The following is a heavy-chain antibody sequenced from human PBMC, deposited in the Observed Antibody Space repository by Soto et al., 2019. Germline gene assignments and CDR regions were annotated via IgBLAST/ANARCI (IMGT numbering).Heavy chain of an antibody. D-gene: IGHD6-13*01. J-gene: IGHJ3*02. Sequence: QVQLQESGPGLVKPSETLSLTCTVSGGSISSYYWSWIRQPPGKGLEWIGYIYYSGSTNYNPSLKSRVTISVDTSKNQFSLKLSSVTAADTAVYYCARGSEQQLVHAFDIWGQGTMVTVSS. CDR3: ARGSEQQLVHAFDI. V-gene: IGHV4-59*01. CDR1: GGSISSYY. CDR2: IYYSGST.